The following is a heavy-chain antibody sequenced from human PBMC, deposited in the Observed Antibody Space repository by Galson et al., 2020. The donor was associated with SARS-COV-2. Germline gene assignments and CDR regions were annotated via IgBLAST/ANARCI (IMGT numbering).Heavy chain of an antibody. J-gene: IGHJ4*02. CDR1: GFTFSSYS. D-gene: IGHD6-19*01. V-gene: IGHV3-21*01. CDR2: ISSSSSSYI. Sequence: GGSLRLSCAASGFTFSSYSMNWVRQAPGKGLEWVSSISSSSSSYIYYADSVKGRFTISRDNAKNSLYLQMNSLRAEDTAVYYCARDLSSGWYNYFDYWGQGTLVTVSS. CDR3: ARDLSSGWYNYFDY.